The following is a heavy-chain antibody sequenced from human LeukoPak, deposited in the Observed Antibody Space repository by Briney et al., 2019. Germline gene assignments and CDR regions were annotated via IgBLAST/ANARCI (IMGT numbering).Heavy chain of an antibody. CDR1: GFTFSNYE. Sequence: PGGSLRLSCAAPGFTFSNYEMNWVRQAPGKGLEWVSYISGSGSTIYYADSVKGRFTISRDNAKDSLYLQMNSLRAEDTAVYYCARVRSGYSHENYFDYWGQGTLVTVSS. CDR2: ISGSGSTI. J-gene: IGHJ4*02. CDR3: ARVRSGYSHENYFDY. V-gene: IGHV3-48*03. D-gene: IGHD5-18*01.